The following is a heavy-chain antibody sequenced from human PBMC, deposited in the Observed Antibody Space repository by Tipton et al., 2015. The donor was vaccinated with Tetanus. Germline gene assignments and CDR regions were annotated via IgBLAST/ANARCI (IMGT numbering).Heavy chain of an antibody. CDR2: IYDSGTT. CDR1: GGSVTSGDHY. V-gene: IGHV4-31*09. D-gene: IGHD3-9*01. J-gene: IGHJ6*02. Sequence: TLSLTCTVSGGSVTSGDHYWSWIRQHPGKGLEWIGYIYDSGTTYSNPSLKSRVTISVGETKRQFSLNLTSVTAADTAVYYCARYNSYLYAMDVWGQGTTVAVSS. CDR3: ARYNSYLYAMDV.